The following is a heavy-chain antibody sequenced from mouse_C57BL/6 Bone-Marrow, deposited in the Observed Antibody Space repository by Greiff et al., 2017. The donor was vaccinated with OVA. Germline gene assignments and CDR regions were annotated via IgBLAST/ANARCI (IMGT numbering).Heavy chain of an antibody. CDR2: ISYDGSN. D-gene: IGHD2-1*01. CDR3: ARLLRGY. V-gene: IGHV3-6*01. Sequence: VQLQQSGPGLVKPSQSLSLTCSVTGYSITSGYYWNWIRQFPGNKLEWMGYISYDGSNNYNPSLKNRISITRDTSKNQFFLKLNSVTTEDTATYYCARLLRGYWGQGTTLTVSA. CDR1: GYSITSGYY. J-gene: IGHJ2*01.